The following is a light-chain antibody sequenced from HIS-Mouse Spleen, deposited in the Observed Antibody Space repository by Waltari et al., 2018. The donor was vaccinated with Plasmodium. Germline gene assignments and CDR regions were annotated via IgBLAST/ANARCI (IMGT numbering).Light chain of an antibody. J-gene: IGLJ3*02. CDR2: EGS. CDR3: CSYAGSSTNWV. Sequence: QSALTQPASVSGSPGQSITLPCTGPRSDLGRYHLFSWYQQHPGKAPKLMIYEGSKRPSGVSNRFSGSKSGNTASLTISWLQAEDEADYYCCSYAGSSTNWVFGGGTKLTVL. V-gene: IGLV2-23*01. CDR1: RSDLGRYHL.